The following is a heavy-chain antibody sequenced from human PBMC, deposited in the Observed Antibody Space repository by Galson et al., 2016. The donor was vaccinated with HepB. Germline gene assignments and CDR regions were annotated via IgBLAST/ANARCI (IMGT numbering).Heavy chain of an antibody. CDR3: ARGAGAGY. J-gene: IGHJ4*02. Sequence: SLRLSCAASGFAFSVYGMTWVRQAPRKGLEWVSAISTSGSSTDYADSVKGRFTISRDNAKNSLYLQMSNLRAEDTAVYYCARGAGAGYWGQGTLVTVSS. V-gene: IGHV3-23*01. CDR2: ISTSGSST. D-gene: IGHD3-10*01. CDR1: GFAFSVYG.